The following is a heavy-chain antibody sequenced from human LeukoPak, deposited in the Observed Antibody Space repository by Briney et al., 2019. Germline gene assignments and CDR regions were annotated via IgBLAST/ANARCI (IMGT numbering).Heavy chain of an antibody. J-gene: IGHJ4*02. CDR1: GGSITSTNY. V-gene: IGHV4-4*02. CDR2: GNLQGST. CDR3: AREGGPYRPLDY. Sequence: SGTLSLTCGVSGGSITSTNYWTWVRQPPGKGLEWIGEGNLQGSTNYNPSLMGRVAISVDMSENHISLQLTSVTAADTAVYYCAREGGPYRPLDYSGQGTLVTVSS.